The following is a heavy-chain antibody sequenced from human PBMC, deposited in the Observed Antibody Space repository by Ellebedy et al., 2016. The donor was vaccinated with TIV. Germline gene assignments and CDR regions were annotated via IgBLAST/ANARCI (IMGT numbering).Heavy chain of an antibody. J-gene: IGHJ4*02. CDR2: ISGSGGST. CDR3: ARISPYSSSSNDY. CDR1: GFTFSSYA. Sequence: GGSLRLSXAASGFTFSSYAMSWVRQAPGKGLEWVSAISGSGGSTYYADSVKGRFTISRDNSKNTLYLQMDSLRVEDTAVYYCARISPYSSSSNDYWGQGTLVTVSS. V-gene: IGHV3-23*01. D-gene: IGHD6-13*01.